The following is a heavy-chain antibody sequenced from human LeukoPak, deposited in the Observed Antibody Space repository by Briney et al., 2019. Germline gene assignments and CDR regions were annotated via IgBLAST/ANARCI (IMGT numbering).Heavy chain of an antibody. V-gene: IGHV3-66*03. CDR1: GLTYSDYY. D-gene: IGHD3/OR15-3a*01. CDR2: IRDSGEA. J-gene: IGHJ5*02. Sequence: PGESLRLSCVVSGLTYSDYYMSWVRQAPGKGLEWIGLIRDSGEAFYADFARGRFAISRDESENTLYLQMNSLRVEDTAVYFCARDRAANQDWVEFDPWGQGTPVIVSS. CDR3: ARDRAANQDWVEFDP.